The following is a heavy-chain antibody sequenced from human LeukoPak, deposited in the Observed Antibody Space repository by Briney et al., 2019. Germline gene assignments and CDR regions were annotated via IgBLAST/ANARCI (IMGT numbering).Heavy chain of an antibody. CDR2: INHSGST. CDR3: ARDRYSSGWYH. CDR1: GGSFSGYY. J-gene: IGHJ5*02. Sequence: PSETLSLTCAVYGGSFSGYYWSWIRQPPGKGLEWIGEINHSGSTNYNPSLKSRVTISVDTSKNQFSLKLSSVTAADTAVYYCARDRYSSGWYHWGQGTLVTVSS. V-gene: IGHV4-34*01. D-gene: IGHD6-19*01.